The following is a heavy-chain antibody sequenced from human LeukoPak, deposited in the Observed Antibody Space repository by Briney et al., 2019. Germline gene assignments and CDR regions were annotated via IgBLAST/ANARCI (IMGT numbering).Heavy chain of an antibody. CDR3: ALVYSSSPGGWFDP. CDR1: GGSISSSSYY. V-gene: IGHV4-39*07. Sequence: PSETLSLTCTVSGGSISSSSYYWGWIRQPPGKGLEWIGSIYYSGSTYYNPSLKSRVTISVDTSKNQFSLKLSSVTAADTAVYYCALVYSSSPGGWFDPWGQGTLVTVSS. D-gene: IGHD6-13*01. J-gene: IGHJ5*02. CDR2: IYYSGST.